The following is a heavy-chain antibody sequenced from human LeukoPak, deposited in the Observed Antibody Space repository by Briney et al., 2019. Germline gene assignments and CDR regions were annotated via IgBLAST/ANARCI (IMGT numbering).Heavy chain of an antibody. CDR1: GGSISSSSYY. CDR3: ARGESWFDP. Sequence: SETLSLTCTVSGGSISSSSYYWGWIRQPPGQGLEWIGSIYYSGSTYYNPSLNSRVTISVDTSKNQFSLKLSSVAAADTAVYYCARGESWFDPWGQGTLVTVSS. V-gene: IGHV4-39*07. J-gene: IGHJ5*02. CDR2: IYYSGST.